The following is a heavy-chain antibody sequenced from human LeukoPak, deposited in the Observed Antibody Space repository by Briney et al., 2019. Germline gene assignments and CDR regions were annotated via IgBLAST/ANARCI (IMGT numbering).Heavy chain of an antibody. D-gene: IGHD2-15*01. CDR3: AKDIRYSHAFDI. CDR1: GFTFDDYA. V-gene: IGHV3-9*01. Sequence: GRSLRLSCAASGFTFDDYAMHWVRQAPGKGLEWVSGISWNSGSIGYADSVKGRFTISRDNAKNSLYLQMNSLRAEDTALYYCAKDIRYSHAFDIWGQGTMVTVSS. J-gene: IGHJ3*02. CDR2: ISWNSGSI.